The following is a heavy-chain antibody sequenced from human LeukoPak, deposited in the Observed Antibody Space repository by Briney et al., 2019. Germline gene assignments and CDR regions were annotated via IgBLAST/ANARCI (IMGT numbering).Heavy chain of an antibody. CDR3: ARVVGYYYLSGSYGWFDP. J-gene: IGHJ5*02. D-gene: IGHD3-10*01. Sequence: GGSLRLSCAASGFTVSTNYMSWVRQAPGKGLEWVSVIYSGDSTYYADSVKGRFTISRDNSKNTLYLQMNSLRAEDTAVYYCARVVGYYYLSGSYGWFDPWGQGTLVTVSS. CDR2: IYSGDST. V-gene: IGHV3-53*01. CDR1: GFTVSTNY.